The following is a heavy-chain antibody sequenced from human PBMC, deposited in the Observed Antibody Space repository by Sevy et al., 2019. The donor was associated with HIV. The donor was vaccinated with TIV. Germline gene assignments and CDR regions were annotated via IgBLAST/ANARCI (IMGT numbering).Heavy chain of an antibody. CDR1: GFIFSNYG. CDR2: ISSSGSYI. V-gene: IGHV3-21*01. D-gene: IGHD4-4*01. J-gene: IGHJ6*02. CDR3: AREDYSNYYFYAMDV. Sequence: GGSLRLSCAASGFIFSNYGMNWVRQAPGKGLEWVSSISSSGSYIYYGYSMKGRFTISRDNAKNSLFLQMNSLRAEDTAVYYCAREDYSNYYFYAMDVWGQGTTVTVSS.